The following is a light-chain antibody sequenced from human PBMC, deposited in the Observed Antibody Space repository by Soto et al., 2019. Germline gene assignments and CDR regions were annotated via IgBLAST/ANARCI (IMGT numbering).Light chain of an antibody. V-gene: IGKV1-5*01. CDR3: QQYNSYSPT. CDR1: QSISSW. Sequence: DIQMTQSPSTLSTSVGDRVTITCRASQSISSWLAWYQQKPGKAPKLLIYDASSLESVVPSRFSGSGSGTEFTLTISSLQPDDFATYYCQQYNSYSPTFGQGTKLEIK. CDR2: DAS. J-gene: IGKJ2*01.